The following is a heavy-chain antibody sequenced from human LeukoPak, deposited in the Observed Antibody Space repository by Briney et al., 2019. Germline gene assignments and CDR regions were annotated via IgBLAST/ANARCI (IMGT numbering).Heavy chain of an antibody. CDR2: IYYSGDT. J-gene: IGHJ6*02. V-gene: IGHV4-39*02. Sequence: SETLSLTCTVSGGSITSPENYWGWVRQPPGKGLEWIGNIYYSGDTYYNSSLRSRVTLSVDTSQNHFSLRLTSMTAADTAVYYCARDPPPDSSGWYGDPYYYGMDVWGQGTTVTVSS. CDR1: GGSITSPENY. D-gene: IGHD6-19*01. CDR3: ARDPPPDSSGWYGDPYYYGMDV.